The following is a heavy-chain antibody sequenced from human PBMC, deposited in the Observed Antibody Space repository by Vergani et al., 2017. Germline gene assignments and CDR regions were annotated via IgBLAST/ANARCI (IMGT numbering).Heavy chain of an antibody. D-gene: IGHD1-26*01. V-gene: IGHV4-31*03. CDR3: ARGVGMGATPYHWFDP. CDR2: IYYSGST. Sequence: VQLLESGPGLVKPSQTLSLTCTVSGGSISSGGYYWSWIRQHPGKGLEWIGYIYYSGSTYYNPSLKSRVTISVDTSKNQFSLKLSSVTAADTAVYYCARGVGMGATPYHWFDPWGQGTLVTVSS. J-gene: IGHJ5*02. CDR1: GGSISSGGYY.